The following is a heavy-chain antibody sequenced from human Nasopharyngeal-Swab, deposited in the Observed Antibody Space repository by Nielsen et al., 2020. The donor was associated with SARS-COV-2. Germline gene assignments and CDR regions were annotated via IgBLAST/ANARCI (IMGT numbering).Heavy chain of an antibody. J-gene: IGHJ5*02. V-gene: IGHV4-31*03. CDR2: ISYSGST. D-gene: IGHD1-26*01. CDR1: GASFSSGSYY. Sequence: SETLSLTCSVSGASFSSGSYYWSWIRQHPGKGLEWIGYISYSGSTSYNPSLKSRITISVDTSKFQFSLKLTSVRAADTAVYFCAREDYSGSYRGRRWFDPWGQGTLVTVSS. CDR3: AREDYSGSYRGRRWFDP.